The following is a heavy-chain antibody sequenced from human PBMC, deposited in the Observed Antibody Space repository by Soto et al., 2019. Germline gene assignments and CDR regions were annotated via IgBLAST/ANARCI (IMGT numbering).Heavy chain of an antibody. Sequence: QVQLQESGPGLVKPSETLSLTCTVSGGSISSYYWSWIRQPPGKGLEWIGYIYYSGSTNYNPSLKRRGTISVDTPKHQFSLKPRAVTAADTAVHYCARHWALAPPPDDWGQGPLVTVSS. J-gene: IGHJ4*02. CDR2: IYYSGST. D-gene: IGHD3-16*01. V-gene: IGHV4-59*08. CDR3: ARHWALAPPPDD. CDR1: GGSISSYY.